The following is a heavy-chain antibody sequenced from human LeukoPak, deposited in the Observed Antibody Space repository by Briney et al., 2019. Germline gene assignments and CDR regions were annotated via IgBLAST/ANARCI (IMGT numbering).Heavy chain of an antibody. CDR1: GFTFSSYS. CDR2: ISSSSSYI. V-gene: IGHV3-21*01. CDR3: ARAGRPGIAAAGTDY. D-gene: IGHD6-13*01. J-gene: IGHJ4*02. Sequence: GGSLRLSCAASGFTFSSYSMNWVRQAPGKGLEWVSSISSSSSYIYYADSVKGRFTISRDNAKNSLYLQMNSLRAEDTAVYYCARAGRPGIAAAGTDYWGQGTLVTVSS.